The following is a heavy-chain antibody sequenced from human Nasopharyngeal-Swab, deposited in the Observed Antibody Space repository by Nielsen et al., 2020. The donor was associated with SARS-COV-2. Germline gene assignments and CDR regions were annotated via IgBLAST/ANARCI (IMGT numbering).Heavy chain of an antibody. CDR2: ISSSSTYI. CDR1: GFTFSSYN. CDR3: AKETTYYYDSSGWGAFDI. J-gene: IGHJ3*02. D-gene: IGHD3-22*01. Sequence: GESLKISCAASGFTFSSYNMNWVRQAPGKGLEWVSSISSSSTYIYYADSVKGRFTISRDNAKNSLYLQMNSLRAEDTAVYYCAKETTYYYDSSGWGAFDIWGQGTMVTVSS. V-gene: IGHV3-21*01.